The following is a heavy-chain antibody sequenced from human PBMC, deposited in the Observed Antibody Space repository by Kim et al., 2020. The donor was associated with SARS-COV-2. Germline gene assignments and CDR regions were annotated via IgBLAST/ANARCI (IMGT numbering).Heavy chain of an antibody. CDR3: ARDRRSGYSLFDY. J-gene: IGHJ4*02. V-gene: IGHV3-7*01. CDR1: GFTFSSYW. Sequence: GGSLRLSCAASGFTFSSYWMSWVRQAPGKGLEWVANIKQDGSEKYYVDSVKGRFTISRDNAKNSLYLQMNSLRAEDTAVYYCARDRRSGYSLFDYWGQGTLVTVSS. CDR2: IKQDGSEK. D-gene: IGHD5-12*01.